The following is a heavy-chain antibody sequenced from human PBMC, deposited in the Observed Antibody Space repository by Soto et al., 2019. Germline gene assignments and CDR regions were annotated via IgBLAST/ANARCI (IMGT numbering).Heavy chain of an antibody. Sequence: ASVKVSCKASGYTFTSYAMHWVRQAPGQRLEWMGWINAGNGNTKYSQKFQGRVTITRDTSTSTAYMELSSLRSEDTAVYYCARDVYYNSSGYSKNDYWGQGTLVTVSS. D-gene: IGHD3-22*01. CDR1: GYTFTSYA. CDR3: ARDVYYNSSGYSKNDY. CDR2: INAGNGNT. J-gene: IGHJ4*02. V-gene: IGHV1-3*01.